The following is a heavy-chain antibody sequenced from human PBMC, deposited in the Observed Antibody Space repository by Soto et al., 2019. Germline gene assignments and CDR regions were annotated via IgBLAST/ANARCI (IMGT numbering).Heavy chain of an antibody. CDR1: GYTFTTYH. D-gene: IGHD2-2*01. CDR3: ARGRRFCSSTSCSYYFDF. J-gene: IGHJ4*02. Sequence: QVQLVQSGAEVKKPGASVKVSCKTSGYTFTTYHINWVRQAAGQGLEWMGWMNPNSGNTGLVQKFQGRLTMTRNTYITTAYMELSSLRSEDTAIYYCARGRRFCSSTSCSYYFDFWGQGTLVTVSS. V-gene: IGHV1-8*01. CDR2: MNPNSGNT.